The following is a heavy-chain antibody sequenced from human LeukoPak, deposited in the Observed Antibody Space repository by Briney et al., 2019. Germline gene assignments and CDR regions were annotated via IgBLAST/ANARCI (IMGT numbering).Heavy chain of an antibody. V-gene: IGHV4-39*01. CDR1: SGSISSDQSY. CDR3: ARTGPRITIFGVVIGYWFDP. CDR2: IYYSGST. D-gene: IGHD3-3*01. Sequence: SETLSLTCVVSSGSISSDQSYWGWIRQPPGKGLEWLGTIYYSGSTYINPSLRGRVTLSVDTSKNQFSLKLSSVTAADTAVYYCARTGPRITIFGVVIGYWFDPWGQGTLVTVSS. J-gene: IGHJ5*02.